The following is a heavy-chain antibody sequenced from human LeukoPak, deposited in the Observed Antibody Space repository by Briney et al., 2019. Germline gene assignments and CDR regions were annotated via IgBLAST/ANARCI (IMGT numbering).Heavy chain of an antibody. CDR1: GGTFSSYA. Sequence: SVKVSCKASGGTFSSYAISWVRQAPGQGLEWKGGIIPIFGTANYAQKFQGRVTITTDESTSTAYMELSSLRSEDTAVYYCATEAGSGSYYNVDFDYWGQGTLVTVSS. CDR2: IIPIFGTA. J-gene: IGHJ4*02. CDR3: ATEAGSGSYYNVDFDY. V-gene: IGHV1-69*05. D-gene: IGHD3-10*01.